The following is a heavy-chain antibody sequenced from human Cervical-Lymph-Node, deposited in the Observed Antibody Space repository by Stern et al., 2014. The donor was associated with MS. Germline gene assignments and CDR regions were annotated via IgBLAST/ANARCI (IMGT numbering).Heavy chain of an antibody. CDR3: ASAYSSSHYYFDY. V-gene: IGHV3-33*01. CDR1: GFSFSRYA. CDR2: IWDDGSNP. D-gene: IGHD6-13*01. Sequence: VQLEESGGGVVQPGRSLRLSCAASGFSFSRYAMHWVRQAPGKGLEWVALIWDDGSNPYYADSVTGRFTISRDNFKNTLYLQMNSLRAEDTAVYYCASAYSSSHYYFDYWGQGTLVTGSS. J-gene: IGHJ4*02.